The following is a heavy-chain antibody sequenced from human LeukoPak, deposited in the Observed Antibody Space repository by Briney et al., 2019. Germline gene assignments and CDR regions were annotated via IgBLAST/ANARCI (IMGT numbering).Heavy chain of an antibody. J-gene: IGHJ4*02. CDR3: ATSPIFSND. V-gene: IGHV3-74*01. D-gene: IGHD3-3*01. Sequence: GGSLRLSCAASGFTFSDYWMHWVRQAPGKGLVWVSHISTDGSSTAYADSVRGRFIISRDNARNTLYLQMNSLRVGDTAVYYCATSPIFSNDWGQGTLVTVSS. CDR1: GFTFSDYW. CDR2: ISTDGSST.